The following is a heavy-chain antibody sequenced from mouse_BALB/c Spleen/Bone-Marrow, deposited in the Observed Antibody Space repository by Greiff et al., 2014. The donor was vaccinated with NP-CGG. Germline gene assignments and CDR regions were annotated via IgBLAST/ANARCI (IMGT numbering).Heavy chain of an antibody. CDR1: GFSFTGYF. V-gene: IGHV1-20*01. CDR3: ARITTYWYFDV. CDR2: INPYNGDT. D-gene: IGHD1-1*01. J-gene: IGHJ1*01. Sequence: VQVQQPGPELVKPGASVKISCTASGFSFTGYFMNWVMQSHGKSLEWIGRINPYNGDTFYNQKFKGKATLTVDKSSSTAHMQLRSLTSEDSAVYYCARITTYWYFDVWGAGTPVTVSS.